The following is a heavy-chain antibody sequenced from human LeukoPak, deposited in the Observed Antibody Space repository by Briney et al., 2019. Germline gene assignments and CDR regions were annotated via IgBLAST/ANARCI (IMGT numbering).Heavy chain of an antibody. J-gene: IGHJ4*02. CDR1: GYTFTVYY. CDR3: ARGSRDGYPGVYNFDY. Sequence: ASVKVSCKASGYTFTVYYMHWVRQAPGQGLEWMGWINPNSGGTNYAQKFQGWVTMTRDTSISTAYMELSRLRSDDTAVYYCARGSRDGYPGVYNFDYWGQGTLVTVSS. V-gene: IGHV1-2*04. D-gene: IGHD5-24*01. CDR2: INPNSGGT.